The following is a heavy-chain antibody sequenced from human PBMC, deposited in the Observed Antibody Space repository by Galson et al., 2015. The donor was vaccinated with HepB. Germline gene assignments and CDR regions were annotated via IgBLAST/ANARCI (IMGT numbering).Heavy chain of an antibody. D-gene: IGHD7-27*01. CDR3: ARVNPVTGVTDAFDI. CDR2: IYYSGST. CDR1: GGSVSSGSYY. J-gene: IGHJ3*02. V-gene: IGHV4-61*01. Sequence: LSLTCTVSGGSVSSGSYYWSWIRQPPGKGLEWIGYIYYSGSTNYNPSLKSRVTISVDTSKNQFSLKLSSVTAADTAVYYCARVNPVTGVTDAFDIWGQGTMVTVSS.